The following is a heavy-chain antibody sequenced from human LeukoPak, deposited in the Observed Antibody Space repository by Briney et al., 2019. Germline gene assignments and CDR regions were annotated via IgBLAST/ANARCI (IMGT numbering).Heavy chain of an antibody. V-gene: IGHV1-69*13. CDR1: GGTFSSYA. Sequence: ASVKVSCKASGGTFSSYAISWVRQAPGQGLEWMGGIIPIFGTANYAQKFQGRVTITADESTSTAYMELSSLRSEDTAVYYCARSGYYYDSSGCSEFDYWGQGTLVTVSS. CDR2: IIPIFGTA. CDR3: ARSGYYYDSSGCSEFDY. J-gene: IGHJ4*02. D-gene: IGHD3-22*01.